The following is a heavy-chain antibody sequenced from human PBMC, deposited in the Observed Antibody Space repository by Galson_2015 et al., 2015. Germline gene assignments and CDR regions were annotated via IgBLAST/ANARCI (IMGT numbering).Heavy chain of an antibody. V-gene: IGHV4-34*01. Sequence: ETLSLTCAVYGGSFSGYYWSWIRQPPGKGLEWIGEINHSGSTNYNPSLKSRVTISVDTSKNQFSLKLSSVTAADTAVYYCARGHKDYYGSGRRYIDVWGKGTTVTVSS. CDR1: GGSFSGYY. CDR2: INHSGST. D-gene: IGHD3-10*01. J-gene: IGHJ6*03. CDR3: ARGHKDYYGSGRRYIDV.